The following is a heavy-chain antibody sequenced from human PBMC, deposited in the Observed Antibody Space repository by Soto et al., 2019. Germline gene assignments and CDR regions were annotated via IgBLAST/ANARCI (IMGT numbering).Heavy chain of an antibody. V-gene: IGHV3-7*01. CDR1: GFTFTAYW. Sequence: GGSLRLPCAASGFTFTAYWMTWFRQAPGKGLEWVANLDLDGSRKYYVDSVKGRFTISRDNARNSLYLQMNSLRAEDTAVYYCARSIDYWGQGALVTVSS. CDR3: ARSIDY. J-gene: IGHJ4*02. CDR2: LDLDGSRK.